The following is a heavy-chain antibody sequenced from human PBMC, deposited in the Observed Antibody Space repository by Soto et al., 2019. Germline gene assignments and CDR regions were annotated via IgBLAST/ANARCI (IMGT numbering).Heavy chain of an antibody. CDR1: GFTFSSYS. CDR2: ISSSSSYI. J-gene: IGHJ5*02. CDR3: ARVNTPNYYGSGSYNWFDP. V-gene: IGHV3-21*05. D-gene: IGHD3-10*01. Sequence: GGSLRLSCAASGFTFSSYSMNWVRQAPGKGLEWVSYISSSSSYIYYADSVKGRFTISRDNAKNSLYLQMNSLRAEDTAVYYCARVNTPNYYGSGSYNWFDPWGQGTLVTVSS.